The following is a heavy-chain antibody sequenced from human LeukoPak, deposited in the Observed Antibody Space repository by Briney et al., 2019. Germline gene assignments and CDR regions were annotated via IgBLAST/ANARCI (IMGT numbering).Heavy chain of an antibody. D-gene: IGHD3-10*01. CDR1: GGSISSYY. Sequence: SETLSLTCTVSGGSISSYYWSWIRQPAGKGLEWIGRIYTSGSTNYNPSLKSRVTMSVDTSKNQFSLNLTSVTAADTAVYYCARGVPDYYGSGRYYNGYYYYYYMHVWGKGTTVTISS. J-gene: IGHJ6*03. CDR3: ARGVPDYYGSGRYYNGYYYYYYMHV. CDR2: IYTSGST. V-gene: IGHV4-4*07.